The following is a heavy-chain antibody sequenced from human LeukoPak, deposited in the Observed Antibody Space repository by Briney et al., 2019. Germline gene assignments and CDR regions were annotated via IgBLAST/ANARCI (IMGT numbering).Heavy chain of an antibody. Sequence: PGRSLRLSCAASGFTFDDYAIHWVRQAPGKGLEWVSGISWNSGSIGYADSVKGRFTISRDNAKNSLYLQMNSLRAEDTALYYCAKDMYYDFWSGYYTGNNYYYGMDVWGQGTTVTVSS. V-gene: IGHV3-9*01. CDR1: GFTFDDYA. CDR2: ISWNSGSI. J-gene: IGHJ6*02. CDR3: AKDMYYDFWSGYYTGNNYYYGMDV. D-gene: IGHD3-3*01.